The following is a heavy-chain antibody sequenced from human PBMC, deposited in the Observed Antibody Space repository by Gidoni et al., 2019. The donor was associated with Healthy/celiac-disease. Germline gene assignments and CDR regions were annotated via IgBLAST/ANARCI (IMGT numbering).Heavy chain of an antibody. D-gene: IGHD2-15*01. Sequence: TISRDNSKNTLYLQMNSLRAEDTAVYYCAKEGFHSFSFDYWGQGTLVTVSS. V-gene: IGHV3-23*01. CDR3: AKEGFHSFSFDY. J-gene: IGHJ4*02.